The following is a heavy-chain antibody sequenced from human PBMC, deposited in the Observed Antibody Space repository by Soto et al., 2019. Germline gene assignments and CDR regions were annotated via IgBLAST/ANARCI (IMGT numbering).Heavy chain of an antibody. CDR2: LNGAGGST. D-gene: IGHD3-10*01. Sequence: PXGSLRLSCLASGFTFSGYDMTWVRHVPGMGLEWVSSLNGAGGSTYYADSVRGRFTISRDNSQNTLFLQMNRLTVDDTAIYYCAAPRDEYGSGISWFTYGMDVWGQGTTVTV. CDR1: GFTFSGYD. V-gene: IGHV3-23*01. J-gene: IGHJ6*02. CDR3: AAPRDEYGSGISWFTYGMDV.